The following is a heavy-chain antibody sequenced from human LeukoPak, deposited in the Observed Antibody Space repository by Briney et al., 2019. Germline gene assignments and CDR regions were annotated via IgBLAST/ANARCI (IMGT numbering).Heavy chain of an antibody. Sequence: ATVRVSCKVSGYTFTENYIHRVRQAPGQGLEWMGLINPHTGAANYTQKFQGRVTMTRDTSISTAYMHLSRLRSDDTAVYYCARGKSGYSPWGQGTPVTVSS. CDR2: INPHTGAA. CDR1: GYTFTENY. J-gene: IGHJ4*02. D-gene: IGHD3-22*01. V-gene: IGHV1-2*02. CDR3: ARGKSGYSP.